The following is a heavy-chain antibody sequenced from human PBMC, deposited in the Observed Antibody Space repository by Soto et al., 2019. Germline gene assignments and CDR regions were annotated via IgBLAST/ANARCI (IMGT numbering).Heavy chain of an antibody. Sequence: PSQDLSLTGAQSGDSVSSNSASWNWIRQSPSRGLEWLGRTYYRSKWYNDYAVSVKSRITINPDTSKNQFSLQLNSVTPEDTAVYYCAREVSSSSVDYYYYYGMDAWGQGTTVTVSS. CDR1: GDSVSSNSAS. D-gene: IGHD6-6*01. CDR3: AREVSSSSVDYYYYYGMDA. V-gene: IGHV6-1*01. CDR2: TYYRSKWYN. J-gene: IGHJ6*02.